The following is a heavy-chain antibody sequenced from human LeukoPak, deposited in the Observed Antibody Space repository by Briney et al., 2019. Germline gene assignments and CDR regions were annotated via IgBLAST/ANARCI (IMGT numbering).Heavy chain of an antibody. D-gene: IGHD6-13*01. CDR1: GFTFSSYA. V-gene: IGHV3-23*01. Sequence: GGSLRLSCAASGFTFSSYAMSWVRQAPGKGLEWVSAISGSGGSTYYADSVKGRFTISRDNSKNTLYLQMNSLRAEDAAVYYCAISPYSSPHDYWGQGTLVTVSS. CDR2: ISGSGGST. J-gene: IGHJ4*02. CDR3: AISPYSSPHDY.